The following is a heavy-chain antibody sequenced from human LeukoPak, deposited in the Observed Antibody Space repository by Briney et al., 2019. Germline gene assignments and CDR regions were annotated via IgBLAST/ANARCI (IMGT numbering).Heavy chain of an antibody. Sequence: ASVRVSSVASGYTFTVYYMHWVRQAPGQGGGRMGWINPNSGGTNYVQKFQGSVTMTRDTSISTAYMELSRLRSDDTAVYYCARDYPTVTTIGAFDIWGQGTLVTVSS. J-gene: IGHJ4*02. D-gene: IGHD4-17*01. V-gene: IGHV1-2*02. CDR3: ARDYPTVTTIGAFDI. CDR1: GYTFTVYY. CDR2: INPNSGGT.